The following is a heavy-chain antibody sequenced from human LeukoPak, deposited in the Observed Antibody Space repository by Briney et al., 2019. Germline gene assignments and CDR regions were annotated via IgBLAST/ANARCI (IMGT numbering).Heavy chain of an antibody. Sequence: PGGSLRLSCAASGFTFDDYAMHWVRQAPGKGLEWVSLISGDGGSTYYADSVKGRFTISRDNSKNSLYLQMNSLRTEDTALYYCANGFSQAAVAGSFGYWGQGTLVTVAS. CDR3: ANGFSQAAVAGSFGY. J-gene: IGHJ4*02. CDR2: ISGDGGST. CDR1: GFTFDDYA. V-gene: IGHV3-43*02. D-gene: IGHD6-19*01.